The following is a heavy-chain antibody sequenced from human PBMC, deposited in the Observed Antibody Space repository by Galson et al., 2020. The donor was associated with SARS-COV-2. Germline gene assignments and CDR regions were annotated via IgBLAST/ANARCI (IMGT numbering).Heavy chain of an antibody. J-gene: IGHJ6*02. Sequence: ETGGSLRLSCPASGFTVSSNYMSWARRAPGKGLEWVSVIYSGGSQYYADSVKGRFTISRDNSKNTLYLQMNSLRAEDTAVYYCARDRVVYGLDVWGQGTTVTVSS. CDR2: IYSGGSQ. CDR1: GFTVSSNY. D-gene: IGHD2-15*01. CDR3: ARDRVVYGLDV. V-gene: IGHV3-66*01.